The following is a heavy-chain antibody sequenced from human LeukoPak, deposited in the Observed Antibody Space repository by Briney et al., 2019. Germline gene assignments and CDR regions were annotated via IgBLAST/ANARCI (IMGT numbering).Heavy chain of an antibody. D-gene: IGHD6-19*01. CDR1: GFTFSSYG. CDR2: IYTSGNT. V-gene: IGHV4-4*07. J-gene: IGHJ4*02. Sequence: PGGSLRLSCAASGFTFSSYGMSWVRQAPGKGLEWIGRIYTSGNTYYNPSLKSRVTMSVDTSKNQFSLNLSSVTAADTAVYYCARVFSVAGTFDYWGQGTLVTVSS. CDR3: ARVFSVAGTFDY.